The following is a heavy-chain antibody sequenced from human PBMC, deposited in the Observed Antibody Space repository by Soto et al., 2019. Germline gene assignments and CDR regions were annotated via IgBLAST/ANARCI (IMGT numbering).Heavy chain of an antibody. CDR3: ARGTVTTDHWFCR. Sequence: TSETLSLTCTVSGDSITSGGYHWSWIRQHPVKGLEWIGYIYHSGSRYYNPSFKSRVDMSVDTSKNQFSLRLNSATAADTAVYYCARGTVTTDHWFCRWGQGTLVTVSS. D-gene: IGHD2-2*01. CDR1: GDSITSGGYH. V-gene: IGHV4-31*03. CDR2: IYHSGSR. J-gene: IGHJ5*02.